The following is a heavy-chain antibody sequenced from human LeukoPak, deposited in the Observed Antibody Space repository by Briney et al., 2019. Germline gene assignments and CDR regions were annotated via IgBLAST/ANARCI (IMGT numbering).Heavy chain of an antibody. CDR3: ASMTTVTTKDY. CDR1: GFIFSSYG. CDR2: ISSSSSTI. V-gene: IGHV3-48*04. J-gene: IGHJ4*02. Sequence: GGSLRLSCAASGFIFSSYGMHWVRQAPGKGLEWVSYISSSSSTIYYADSVKGRFTISRDNAKNSLYLQMNSLRAEDTAVYYCASMTTVTTKDYWGQGTLVTVSS. D-gene: IGHD4-17*01.